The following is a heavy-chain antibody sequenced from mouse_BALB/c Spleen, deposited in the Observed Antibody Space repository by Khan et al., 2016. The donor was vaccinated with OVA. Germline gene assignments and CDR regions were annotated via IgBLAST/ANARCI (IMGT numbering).Heavy chain of an antibody. CDR3: TRSADDNDSEGCAY. Sequence: EVELVESGGDLVKPGGSLKLSCAASGFTFSTYGMSWVRQAPDQRLEWVATVSTGGSYTYYPDSVKGRSTISRDNAKHTLYMQMSGLRSADTAMFYGTRSADDNDSEGCAYWGQGSLVTVSA. J-gene: IGHJ3*01. CDR1: GFTFSTYG. D-gene: IGHD2-12*01. CDR2: VSTGGSYT. V-gene: IGHV5-6*01.